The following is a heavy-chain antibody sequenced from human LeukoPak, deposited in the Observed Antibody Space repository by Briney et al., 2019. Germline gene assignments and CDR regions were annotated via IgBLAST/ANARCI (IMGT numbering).Heavy chain of an antibody. D-gene: IGHD5-12*01. CDR1: GFTFSSYA. Sequence: GGSLRLSCAASGFTFSSYAVNWVRQAPGKGLEWVSAISGSGGSTYYADSVKGRFTISRDNSKNTLYLQMNSLRAEDTAVYYCAKAPYSGYDPGIDYWGQGTLVTVSS. CDR3: AKAPYSGYDPGIDY. J-gene: IGHJ4*02. V-gene: IGHV3-23*01. CDR2: ISGSGGST.